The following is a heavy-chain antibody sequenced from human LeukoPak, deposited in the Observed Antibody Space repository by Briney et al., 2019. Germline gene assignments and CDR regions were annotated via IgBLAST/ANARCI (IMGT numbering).Heavy chain of an antibody. J-gene: IGHJ5*02. CDR3: AGSPVESSSSRDWFDP. D-gene: IGHD6-6*01. CDR1: GGSFSGYY. Sequence: SETLSLTCAVYGGSFSGYYWSWIRQPPGKGLEWIGENNHSGSTNYNPSLKSRVTISVDTSKNQFSLKLSSVTAADTAVYYCAGSPVESSSSRDWFDPWGQGTLVTVSS. V-gene: IGHV4-34*01. CDR2: NNHSGST.